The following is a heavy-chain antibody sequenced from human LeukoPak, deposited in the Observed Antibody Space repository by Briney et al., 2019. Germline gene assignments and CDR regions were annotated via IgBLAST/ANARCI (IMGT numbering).Heavy chain of an antibody. V-gene: IGHV4-59*12. CDR1: GGSISSYY. CDR3: ARDSSSWYNYFDY. Sequence: KTSETLSLTCTVSGGSISSYYWSWIRQPPGKGLEWIGYIYYSGSTNYNPSLKSRVTISVDTSKNQFSLQLNSVTPEDTAVYYCARDSSSWYNYFDYWGQGTLVTVSS. D-gene: IGHD6-13*01. J-gene: IGHJ4*02. CDR2: IYYSGST.